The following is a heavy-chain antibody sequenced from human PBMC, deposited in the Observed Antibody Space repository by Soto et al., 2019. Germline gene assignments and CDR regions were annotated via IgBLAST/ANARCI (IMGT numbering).Heavy chain of an antibody. CDR1: GFTFSSYS. CDR3: ARDAPGIVVVPAAHYYYYGMDV. J-gene: IGHJ6*02. D-gene: IGHD2-2*01. Sequence: PGGSLRLSCAASGFTFSSYSMNWVRQAPGKGLEWVSSISSSSYIYYADSVKGRFTISRDNAKNSLCLQMNSLRAEDTAVYYCARDAPGIVVVPAAHYYYYGMDVWGQGTTVTVSS. CDR2: ISSSSYI. V-gene: IGHV3-21*01.